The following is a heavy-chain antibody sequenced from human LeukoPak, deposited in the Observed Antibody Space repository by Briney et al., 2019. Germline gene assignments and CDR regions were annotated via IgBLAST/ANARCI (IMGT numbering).Heavy chain of an antibody. D-gene: IGHD3-10*01. V-gene: IGHV3-33*01. CDR3: ARAEGSGSSFDY. CDR2: LWYDGNNK. J-gene: IGHJ4*02. CDR1: GFTFSNYG. Sequence: GGSLRLSCVASGFTFSNYGMHWVRQAPGKGLEWVAILWYDGNNKYYADAVRGRFTISRDNSKNTLYLQMNSLRVEDTAVYYCARAEGSGSSFDYWGQGTLVTVSS.